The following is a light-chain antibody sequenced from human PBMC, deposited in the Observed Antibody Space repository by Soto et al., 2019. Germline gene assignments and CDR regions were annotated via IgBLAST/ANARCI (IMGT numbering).Light chain of an antibody. CDR3: QQSYSTPA. CDR2: ATS. CDR1: QTINTY. J-gene: IGKJ3*01. Sequence: DIQMTQSPSSLSASVGDRVTITCRASQTINTYLNWYQQKPGKAPHLLIYATSTLQSGVPSRFSGSGSGTDFTLTISSLQPEDCATYYCQQSYSTPAFGPGTKVDIK. V-gene: IGKV1-39*01.